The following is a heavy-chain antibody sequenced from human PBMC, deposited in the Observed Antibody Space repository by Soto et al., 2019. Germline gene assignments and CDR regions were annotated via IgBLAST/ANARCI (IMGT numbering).Heavy chain of an antibody. Sequence: QVQLQESGPGLVQPSGTLSLTCAVSGGSVSGDSWWSWVRQSPGKGLEWIGEIFRTGTTNYNPSLKSRVTISVDKPKNQFSLEVTSVTAADTAVYYCASGGDYTWHSWCRGILVTVSS. V-gene: IGHV4-4*02. J-gene: IGHJ4*02. CDR2: IFRTGTT. CDR1: GGSVSGDSW. CDR3: ASGGDYTWHS. D-gene: IGHD4-17*01.